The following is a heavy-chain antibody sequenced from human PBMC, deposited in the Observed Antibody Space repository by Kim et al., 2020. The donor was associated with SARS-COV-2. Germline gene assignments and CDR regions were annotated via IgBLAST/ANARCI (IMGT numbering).Heavy chain of an antibody. CDR1: GFTFSSYA. CDR2: ISGSGGHT. D-gene: IGHD3-22*01. J-gene: IGHJ4*02. V-gene: IGHV3-23*01. Sequence: GGSLRLSCAASGFTFSSYAMNWVRQAPGKGLEWVSVISGSGGHTYYADSVKGRFTISRDNSKSTLYLQMNSLRAEDTAVYYCAKSDYYDSGGYVDYWGQGALVTVSS. CDR3: AKSDYYDSGGYVDY.